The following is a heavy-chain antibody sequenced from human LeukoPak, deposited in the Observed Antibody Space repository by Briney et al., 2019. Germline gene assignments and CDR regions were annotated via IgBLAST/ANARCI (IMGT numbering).Heavy chain of an antibody. V-gene: IGHV3-30*02. CDR3: ARDLGIFGDFDY. CDR1: GFSFSNFG. D-gene: IGHD3-3*01. Sequence: PGGSLRLSCTTSGFSFSNFGMHWVRQAPDKGLEWLAFIRYDSSNEYSADSVKGRFTISRDNSRNTLFLQMDSLRSEDTAVYYCARDLGIFGDFDYWGQGTLVIVSS. CDR2: IRYDSSNE. J-gene: IGHJ4*02.